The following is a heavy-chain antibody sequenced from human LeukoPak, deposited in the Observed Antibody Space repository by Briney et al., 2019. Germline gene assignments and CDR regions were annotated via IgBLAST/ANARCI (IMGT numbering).Heavy chain of an antibody. V-gene: IGHV1-18*01. J-gene: IGHJ4*02. Sequence: GASVRVSCKASGYTFTSYGISWVRQAPGQGLAWMGWISGDNGSTNYAQKLQGRVTMTTDTSTSTAYMELRSLRSDDSAIYYCAREDTRRGSRGYFDYWGQGTLVTVSS. D-gene: IGHD2-2*01. CDR3: AREDTRRGSRGYFDY. CDR1: GYTFTSYG. CDR2: ISGDNGST.